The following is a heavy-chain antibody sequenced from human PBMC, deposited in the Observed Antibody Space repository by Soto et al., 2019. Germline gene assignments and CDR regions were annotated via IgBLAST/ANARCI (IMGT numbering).Heavy chain of an antibody. Sequence: GGSLRLSCAASGFTFSSYAMSWVRQAPGKGPEWVSAISGSGGSTYYADSVKGRFTISRDNSKNTLYLQMNSLRAEDTAVYYCAKSRGYSYGLGAYYYGMDVWGQGTTVTVSS. J-gene: IGHJ6*02. CDR1: GFTFSSYA. CDR2: ISGSGGST. CDR3: AKSRGYSYGLGAYYYGMDV. V-gene: IGHV3-23*01. D-gene: IGHD5-18*01.